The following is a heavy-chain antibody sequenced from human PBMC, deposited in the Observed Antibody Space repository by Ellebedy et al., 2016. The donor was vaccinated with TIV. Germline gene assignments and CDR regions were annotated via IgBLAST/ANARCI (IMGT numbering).Heavy chain of an antibody. CDR3: ARDHVATSPYYYGMDV. CDR2: INPSGSST. J-gene: IGHJ6*02. CDR1: GYTFTSYY. V-gene: IGHV1-46*01. Sequence: ASVKVSXXASGYTFTSYYMHWVRQAPGQGLEWMGIINPSGSSTSYAQKFQGRVTMTRDTSTSTVYMELSSLRSEDTAVYYCARDHVATSPYYYGMDVWGQGTTVTVSS. D-gene: IGHD5-12*01.